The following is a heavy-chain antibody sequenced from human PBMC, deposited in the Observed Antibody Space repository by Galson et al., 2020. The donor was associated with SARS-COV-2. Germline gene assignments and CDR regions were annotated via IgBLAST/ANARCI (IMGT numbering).Heavy chain of an antibody. J-gene: IGHJ3*01. CDR1: GFTISRYW. D-gene: IGHD3-3*01. CDR3: AKYDAGLP. V-gene: IGHV3-7*01. CDR2: IKPDGSQQ. Sequence: GGSLRLSCAGSGFTISRYWMNWVRQAPGKGLEWVANIKPDGSQQQYADSVKGRFVISRDNAQNSVFLHMNSLRAEDTALYYCAKYDAGLPWGAGKM.